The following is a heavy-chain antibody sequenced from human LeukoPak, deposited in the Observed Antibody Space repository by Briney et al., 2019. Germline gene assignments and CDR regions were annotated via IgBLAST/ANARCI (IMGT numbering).Heavy chain of an antibody. D-gene: IGHD1-14*01. CDR3: ARRRKPRGFDP. J-gene: IGHJ5*02. CDR1: GFTVSSNY. CDR2: IYSGGST. V-gene: IGHV3-53*01. Sequence: PGGSLRLSCAASGFTVSSNYMSWVRQAPGKGLEWVSVIYSGGSTYYADSVKGRFTISRDNSKNTLYLQMNSLRAEDTAVYYCARRRKPRGFDPWGQGTLVTVSS.